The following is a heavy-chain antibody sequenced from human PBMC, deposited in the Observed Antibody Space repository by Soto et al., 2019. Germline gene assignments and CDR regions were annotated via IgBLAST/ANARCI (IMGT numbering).Heavy chain of an antibody. Sequence: ASVKVSCKASGYSFTNNNVSWVRQATGQGLEWMGWMNPGSGDTGYAQKFQGRVTMTRDISIATAYMELSSLRSDDTAIYYCARMETFGSLNWFDPWGQGTLVTISS. CDR2: MNPGSGDT. J-gene: IGHJ5*02. V-gene: IGHV1-8*01. D-gene: IGHD3-16*01. CDR1: GYSFTNNN. CDR3: ARMETFGSLNWFDP.